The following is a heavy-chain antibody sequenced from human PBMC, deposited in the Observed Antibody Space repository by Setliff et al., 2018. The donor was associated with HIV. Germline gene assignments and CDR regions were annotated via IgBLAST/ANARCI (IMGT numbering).Heavy chain of an antibody. CDR2: ISSTGTYI. J-gene: IGHJ4*02. V-gene: IGHV3-21*01. CDR3: AKNLYSSRWSPLDY. CDR1: GFNFSSHT. Sequence: GGSLRLSCAASGFNFSSHTMNWIRQAPRKGLEWVSSISSTGTYIYYAVSLRGRFTISRDNSKNTLYLQMNSLRTEDTAVYFCAKNLYSSRWSPLDYWGQGTLVTVSS. D-gene: IGHD6-13*01.